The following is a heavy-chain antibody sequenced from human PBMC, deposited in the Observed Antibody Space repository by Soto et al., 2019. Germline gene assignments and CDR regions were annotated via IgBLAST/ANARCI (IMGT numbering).Heavy chain of an antibody. Sequence: SVKVSCKASGGTFSSYAISWVRQAPGQGLEWMGGIIPIFGTANYAQKFQGRVTITADESTSTAYMELSSLRSEDTAVYYCASPLNYYDSSGIGYWGQGTLVTVSS. CDR2: IIPIFGTA. J-gene: IGHJ4*02. V-gene: IGHV1-69*13. CDR3: ASPLNYYDSSGIGY. D-gene: IGHD3-22*01. CDR1: GGTFSSYA.